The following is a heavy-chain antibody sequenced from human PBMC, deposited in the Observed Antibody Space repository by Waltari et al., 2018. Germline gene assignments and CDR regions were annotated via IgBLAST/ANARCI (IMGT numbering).Heavy chain of an antibody. V-gene: IGHV3-15*01. J-gene: IGHJ4*02. CDR1: GFTFTDAW. Sequence: EVHLVESGGGLVEPGGSLRLSCAASGFTFTDAWMRWVRQAPGKGLECFGRIKRKADGETTDYVAPVKGRFSISRDDSENTLYLQMNSLKTEDTAVYYCTTDYPPYDRRGYWGQGTLVTVSS. CDR2: IKRKADGETT. CDR3: TTDYPPYDRRGY. D-gene: IGHD3-22*01.